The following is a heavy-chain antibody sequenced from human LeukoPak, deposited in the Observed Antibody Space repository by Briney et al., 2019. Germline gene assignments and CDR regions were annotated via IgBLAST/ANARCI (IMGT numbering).Heavy chain of an antibody. CDR2: IIGSGGRGGST. CDR3: AKGTPFYAMDV. V-gene: IGHV3-23*01. J-gene: IGHJ6*02. Sequence: GGSLRLSCAASGFTFSSYAMSWVRQAPGKRLEWVSLIIGSGGRGGSTYYADSVKGRFTISRDNSKSKIYLQMNRLRAEDTALYYCAKGTPFYAMDVWGQGTTVIVSS. D-gene: IGHD1-7*01. CDR1: GFTFSSYA.